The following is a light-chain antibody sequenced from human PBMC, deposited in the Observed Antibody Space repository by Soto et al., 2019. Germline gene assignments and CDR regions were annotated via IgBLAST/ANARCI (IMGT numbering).Light chain of an antibody. CDR1: QSVSSSY. CDR2: GAS. J-gene: IGKJ1*01. CDR3: QQYGSSST. Sequence: EIVLTQSPGTLSLSPGERATLSCRASQSVSSSYLAWYQQKPGQAPRLLIYGASSRATGIPDRFSGSGSGTDFTLTISRLEPADFAVYYCQQYGSSSTFGQGTKVDIK. V-gene: IGKV3-20*01.